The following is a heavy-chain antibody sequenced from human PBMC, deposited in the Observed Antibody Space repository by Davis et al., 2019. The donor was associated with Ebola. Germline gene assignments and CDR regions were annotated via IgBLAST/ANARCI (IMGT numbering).Heavy chain of an antibody. V-gene: IGHV3-23*01. D-gene: IGHD3-9*01. Sequence: GGSLRLSCTVSGIPLSNLGIRWVRQAPGKGLEWVSTIGTSATPHYPNSVKGRFTVSRDNSRNTVYLQMDSLRAEDTALYYCSRYGFAWYYFANWGQGALVTVSS. J-gene: IGHJ4*02. CDR1: GIPLSNLG. CDR3: SRYGFAWYYFAN. CDR2: IGTSATP.